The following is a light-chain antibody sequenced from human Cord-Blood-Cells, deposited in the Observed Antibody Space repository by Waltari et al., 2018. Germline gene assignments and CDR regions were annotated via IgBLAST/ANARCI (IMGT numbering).Light chain of an antibody. CDR3: QQYDNLPPT. CDR2: DAS. J-gene: IGKJ1*01. V-gene: IGKV1-33*01. CDR1: QDISNY. Sequence: EMQMTQSPSPLCASVGEGVSITCQVSQDISNYINWYQQKPGKAPKLLIYDASNLETGVRARFSGSGSGTDLTFTISSMQPEEIATFYCQQYDNLPPTVGQLTKVEI.